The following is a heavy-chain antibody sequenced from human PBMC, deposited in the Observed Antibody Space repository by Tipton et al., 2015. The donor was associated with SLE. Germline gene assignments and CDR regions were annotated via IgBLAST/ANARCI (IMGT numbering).Heavy chain of an antibody. CDR1: GGSISSSSYY. CDR3: ARDSSSWSPNWFDP. Sequence: TLSLTCTVSGGSISSSSYYWGWIRQPPGKGLEWIGSIYYSGGTYYNPSLKSRVTISVDTSKNQFSLQLNSVTPEDTAVYYCARDSSSWSPNWFDPWGQGTLATASS. V-gene: IGHV4-39*07. CDR2: IYYSGGT. D-gene: IGHD6-13*01. J-gene: IGHJ5*02.